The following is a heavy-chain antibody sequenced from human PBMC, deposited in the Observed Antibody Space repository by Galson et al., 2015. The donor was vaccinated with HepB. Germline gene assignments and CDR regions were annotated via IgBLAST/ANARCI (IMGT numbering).Heavy chain of an antibody. CDR1: GSSVSDLA. J-gene: IGHJ4*02. Sequence: SVKVSCKVSGSSVSDLAMHWVRQAPGRGLEWMGGLDPDDVEIINAQSFQGRVTMTEDTSTDTAYMELTSLRYDDTAVYYCATASDYGANSCLDSWGQGTLVTVSS. CDR2: LDPDDVEI. CDR3: ATASDYGANSCLDS. V-gene: IGHV1-24*01. D-gene: IGHD4-23*01.